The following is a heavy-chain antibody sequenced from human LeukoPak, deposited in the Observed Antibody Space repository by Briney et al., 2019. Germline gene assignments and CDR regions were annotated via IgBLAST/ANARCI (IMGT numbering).Heavy chain of an antibody. J-gene: IGHJ5*02. Sequence: SQTLSLTCTVSGGSISSGDYYWSWIRQPPGKGLEWFGYIYYCWSTYYNPSLKGRVTISVDTSQNQFSLKLSSVTAHDSVVLCCARGNRDDYSPRFQWFAPWGQGTLVTVSS. CDR1: GGSISSGDYY. D-gene: IGHD4-11*01. CDR2: IYYCWST. V-gene: IGHV4-30-4*08. CDR3: ARGNRDDYSPRFQWFAP.